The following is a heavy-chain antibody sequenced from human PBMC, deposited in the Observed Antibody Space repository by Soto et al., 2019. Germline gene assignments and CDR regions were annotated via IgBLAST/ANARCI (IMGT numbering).Heavy chain of an antibody. CDR1: GFTFRNYA. V-gene: IGHV3-23*01. CDR2: ISGNGGDI. Sequence: EVQLLESGGALVQPGGSLRLSCAASGFTFRNYAMSWVRQAPGKGLEWVSRISGNGGDINYADSVKGRFTISRDNSKNTLYLQMNSLRAEDTAVYYCAKRGDIVEVSRMFVGYGMDVWGQGTTVTVSS. D-gene: IGHD2-2*01. J-gene: IGHJ6*02. CDR3: AKRGDIVEVSRMFVGYGMDV.